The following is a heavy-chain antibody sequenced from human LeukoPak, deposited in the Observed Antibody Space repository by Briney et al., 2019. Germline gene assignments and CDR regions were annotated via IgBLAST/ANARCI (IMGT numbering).Heavy chain of an antibody. J-gene: IGHJ5*02. CDR1: GGSISSGGYY. D-gene: IGHD6-19*01. CDR3: ARGVGSGWYWFDP. V-gene: IGHV4-31*11. CDR2: IYYSGST. Sequence: SQTLSLTCAVSGGSISSGGYYWSWIRQHPGKGLEWIGYIYYSGSTYYNPSLKSRVTISVDTSKNQFSLKLSSVTAADTAVYYCARGVGSGWYWFDPWGQGTQVTVSS.